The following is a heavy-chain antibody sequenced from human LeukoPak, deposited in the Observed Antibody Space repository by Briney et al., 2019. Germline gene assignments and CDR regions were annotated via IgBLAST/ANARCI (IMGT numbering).Heavy chain of an antibody. CDR2: INYSGST. V-gene: IGHV4-39*07. D-gene: IGHD3-10*01. CDR3: AREGRVTMVRGALQGAFDI. J-gene: IGHJ3*02. CDR1: GGSISSSSYY. Sequence: SETLSLTCTVSGGSISSSSYYWGWIRQPPGKGLEWIGSINYSGSTYYNPSLKSRVTISVDRSKNQFSLKLSSVTAADTAVYYCAREGRVTMVRGALQGAFDIWGQGTMVTVSS.